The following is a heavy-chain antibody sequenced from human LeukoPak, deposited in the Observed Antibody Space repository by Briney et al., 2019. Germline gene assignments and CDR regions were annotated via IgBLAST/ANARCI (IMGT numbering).Heavy chain of an antibody. CDR2: IYYSGRT. Sequence: PSETLSLTCTVSGGSIRGYYWRWIRQPPGKGLEWSGYIYYSGRTDYNPSLKSRVTIAVDTSKNQFSLNLNSVTAADTAVYYCARFLSITLVRGGRYYYMDVWGKGTTVTVSS. D-gene: IGHD3-10*01. CDR1: GGSIRGYY. V-gene: IGHV4-59*01. J-gene: IGHJ6*03. CDR3: ARFLSITLVRGGRYYYMDV.